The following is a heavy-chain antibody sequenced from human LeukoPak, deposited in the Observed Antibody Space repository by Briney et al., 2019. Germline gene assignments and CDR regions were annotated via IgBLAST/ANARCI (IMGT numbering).Heavy chain of an antibody. J-gene: IGHJ6*02. CDR2: ISGDGGST. CDR1: GFTFDDYA. CDR3: AKSIGYSSSWYTHYYYYYGMDV. Sequence: GRSLRLSCAASGFTFDDYAMHWVRQAPGKGLEWVSLISGDGGSTYYADSVKGRLTISRDNSKNSLYLQMNSLRTEDTALYYCAKSIGYSSSWYTHYYYYYGMDVWGQGTTVTVSS. V-gene: IGHV3-43*02. D-gene: IGHD6-13*01.